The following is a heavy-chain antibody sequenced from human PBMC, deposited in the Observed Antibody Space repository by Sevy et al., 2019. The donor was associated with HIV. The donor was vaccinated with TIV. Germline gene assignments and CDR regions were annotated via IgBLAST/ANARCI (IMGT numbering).Heavy chain of an antibody. CDR2: ISSGSSYI. D-gene: IGHD3-10*01. J-gene: IGHJ4*02. CDR1: GFTFSTYS. V-gene: IGHV3-21*01. CDR3: ARVWYNYGTNDY. Sequence: GSLRLSCAASGFTFSTYSMNWVRQAPGKGLEWVSSISSGSSYIYYADSVKGRFTISRDNAKNSLYLQMNSLRAEDTAVYYCARVWYNYGTNDYWGQGTLVTVSS.